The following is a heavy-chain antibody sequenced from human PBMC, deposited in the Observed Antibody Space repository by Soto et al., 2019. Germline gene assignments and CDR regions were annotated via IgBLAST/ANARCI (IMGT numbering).Heavy chain of an antibody. Sequence: QRQLQESGSGLLKPSQTLSLTCAVSGGSINSGGDSWSWIRQPPGKGLEWMGYIYHSGGTYYNPSLKSRVIISIDRSKSQFSLNLTSVTAADTAVYCCARAADGGWFEPWGQGTLVTVSS. CDR2: IYHSGGT. J-gene: IGHJ5*02. CDR1: GGSINSGGDS. D-gene: IGHD3-16*01. V-gene: IGHV4-30-2*01. CDR3: ARAADGGWFEP.